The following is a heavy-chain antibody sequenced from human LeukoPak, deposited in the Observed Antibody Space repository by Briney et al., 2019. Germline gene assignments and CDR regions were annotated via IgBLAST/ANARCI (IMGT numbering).Heavy chain of an antibody. J-gene: IGHJ4*02. CDR3: ARIGLGSYYTYFDY. Sequence: SQTLSLTCTVSGGSISSGGYYWSWIRQHPGTGLEWIGYIYYSGSTYYNPSLKSRVTISVDTSKNQFSLKLSSVTAADTAVYYCARIGLGSYYTYFDYWGQGTLVTVSS. CDR1: GGSISSGGYY. CDR2: IYYSGST. D-gene: IGHD3-10*01. V-gene: IGHV4-31*03.